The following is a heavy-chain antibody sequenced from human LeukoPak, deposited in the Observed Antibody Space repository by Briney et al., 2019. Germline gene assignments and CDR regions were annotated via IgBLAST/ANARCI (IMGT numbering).Heavy chain of an antibody. D-gene: IGHD4-17*01. J-gene: IGHJ2*01. CDR1: GYTFTSYA. CDR2: INTNTGNP. CDR3: ARGEVDYGDYWYFDL. V-gene: IGHV7-4-1*02. Sequence: ASVKVSCKASGYTFTSYAMNWVRQAPGQGLEWMGWINTNTGNPTYAQGFTGRFVFSLDTSVSTAYLQISSLKAEDTAVYYCARGEVDYGDYWYFDLWGRGTLVTVSS.